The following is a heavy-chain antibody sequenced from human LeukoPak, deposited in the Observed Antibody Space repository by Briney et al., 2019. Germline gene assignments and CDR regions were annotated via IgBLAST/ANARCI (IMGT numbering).Heavy chain of an antibody. J-gene: IGHJ3*02. D-gene: IGHD2-2*01. CDR2: IYYSGST. V-gene: IGHV4-59*01. Sequence: SETLSLTCTVSGGSISSYYWSWVRQPPGKGLEWVGYIYYSGSTNYNPSLKSRVTISVDTAKNQFSLKLSSVTAADTAVYYCARPKGYCSSTSCYPPAFDIWGQGTMVTVSS. CDR1: GGSISSYY. CDR3: ARPKGYCSSTSCYPPAFDI.